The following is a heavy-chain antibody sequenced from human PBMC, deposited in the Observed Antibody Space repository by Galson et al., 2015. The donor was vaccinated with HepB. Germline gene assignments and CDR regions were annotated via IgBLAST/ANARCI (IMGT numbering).Heavy chain of an antibody. J-gene: IGHJ6*02. D-gene: IGHD6-19*01. V-gene: IGHV1-18*01. CDR1: GYTFTSYG. Sequence: SVKVSCKASGYTFTSYGISWVRQAPGQGLEWMGWISAYNGNTNYAQKLQGRVTMTTDTSTSTAYMELRSLRSDDTAVYYCARVPDSSGWLEDGMDVWGQGTTVTVSS. CDR2: ISAYNGNT. CDR3: ARVPDSSGWLEDGMDV.